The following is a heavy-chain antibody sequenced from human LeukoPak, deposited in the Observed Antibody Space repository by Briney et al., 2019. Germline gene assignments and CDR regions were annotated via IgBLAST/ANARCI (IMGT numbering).Heavy chain of an antibody. CDR2: LSGSGGST. CDR3: ARDGSSARIAVAGSRPVDP. Sequence: PGGSLRLSFAASGFTFSSYAMSWVPQAPGKGLGWVSALSGSGGSTYYADSVKGRFTISRDNSKNTLYLQMNSLRAEDTAVYYCARDGSSARIAVAGSRPVDPWGQGTLVTVSS. V-gene: IGHV3-23*01. CDR1: GFTFSSYA. D-gene: IGHD6-19*01. J-gene: IGHJ5*02.